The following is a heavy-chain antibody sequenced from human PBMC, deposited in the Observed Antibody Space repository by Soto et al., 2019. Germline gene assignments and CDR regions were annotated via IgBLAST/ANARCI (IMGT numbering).Heavy chain of an antibody. J-gene: IGHJ6*03. D-gene: IGHD3-9*01. CDR1: GIIFNGFG. CDR3: AKGNYDILTGTPLAYYMDV. CDR2: ISGDGSNI. V-gene: IGHV3-33*06. Sequence: QPGGSLRLSCAASGIIFNGFGMHWVRQAPGKGLEWVSVISGDGSNIYYADSVKGRFTISRDNSKNTLYLQMNSLRAEDTAVYYCAKGNYDILTGTPLAYYMDVWGKGTTVTVSS.